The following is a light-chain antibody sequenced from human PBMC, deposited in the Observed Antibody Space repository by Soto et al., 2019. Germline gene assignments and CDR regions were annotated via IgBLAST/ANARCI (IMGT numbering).Light chain of an antibody. Sequence: DIQMTQSPSTLSASVGDRVTITCRASQSISCWLAWYQQKPGTAPKLLIYEASTLQSGVPSRFSGSGSGTEFPLTISSLQPDDSATYYCQQYRDNWTFGQGTKVEIK. CDR3: QQYRDNWT. CDR2: EAS. CDR1: QSISCW. J-gene: IGKJ1*01. V-gene: IGKV1-5*03.